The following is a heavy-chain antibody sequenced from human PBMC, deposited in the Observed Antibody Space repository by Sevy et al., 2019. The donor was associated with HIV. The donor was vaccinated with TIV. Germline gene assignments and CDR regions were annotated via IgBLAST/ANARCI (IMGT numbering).Heavy chain of an antibody. CDR2: IYYSGST. J-gene: IGHJ5*02. V-gene: IGHV4-61*01. Sequence: SETLSLTCTVSGGSVSSGSYYWSWIRQPPGKGLEWIGYIYYSGSTNYNPSLKSRVTISVDRSKNQFSLKLSSVTAADTAVYYCARSHYDFWSGYYRSGWFDPWGQGTLVTVSS. D-gene: IGHD3-3*01. CDR3: ARSHYDFWSGYYRSGWFDP. CDR1: GGSVSSGSYY.